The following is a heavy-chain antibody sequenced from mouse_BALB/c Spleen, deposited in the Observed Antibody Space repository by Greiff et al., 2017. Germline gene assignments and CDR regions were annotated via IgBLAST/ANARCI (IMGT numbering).Heavy chain of an antibody. V-gene: IGHV1-7*01. Sequence: VQLQQSGAELAKPGASVKMSCKASGYTFTSYWMHWVKQRPGQGLEWIGYINPSTGYTEYNQKFKDKATLTADKSSSTAYMQLSSLTSEDSAVYYCARSLLRREAWFAYWGQGTLVTVSA. CDR1: GYTFTSYW. D-gene: IGHD1-2*01. CDR2: INPSTGYT. J-gene: IGHJ3*01. CDR3: ARSLLRREAWFAY.